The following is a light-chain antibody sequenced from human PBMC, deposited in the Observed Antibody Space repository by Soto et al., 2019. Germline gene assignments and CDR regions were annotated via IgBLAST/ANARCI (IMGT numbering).Light chain of an antibody. V-gene: IGLV2-23*02. CDR3: CSYGGSSALPYV. CDR1: SSDVGGYNY. CDR2: EVT. J-gene: IGLJ1*01. Sequence: QSALTQPASVSGSPGQSITISCTGTSSDVGGYNYVSWYQQHPGKAPKLMIYEVTERPSGVSNRFSGSKFGNTASLTISGLLPDDEADYYCCSYGGSSALPYVFGTGTKLTVL.